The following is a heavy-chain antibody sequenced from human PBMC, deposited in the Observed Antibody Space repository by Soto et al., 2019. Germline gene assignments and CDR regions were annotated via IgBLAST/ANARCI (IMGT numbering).Heavy chain of an antibody. D-gene: IGHD2-21*02. CDR3: ARDLAYCGGDCLYNWFDP. CDR1: GGTFSSYA. V-gene: IGHV1-69*12. CDR2: IIPIFGTA. Sequence: QVQLVQSGAEVKKPGSSVKVSCKASGGTFSSYAISWVRQAPGQGLEWMGGIIPIFGTANYAQKFQGRVTITADESTSTAYMELSSLSSEDTAVYYCARDLAYCGGDCLYNWFDPWGQGTLVTVSS. J-gene: IGHJ5*02.